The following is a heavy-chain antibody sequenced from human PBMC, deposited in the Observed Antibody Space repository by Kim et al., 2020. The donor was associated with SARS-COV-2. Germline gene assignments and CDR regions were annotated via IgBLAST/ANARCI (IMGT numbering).Heavy chain of an antibody. CDR2: IKPDGSAK. Sequence: GGSLRLSCAASGFTFSHYWMSWVRQAPGKGLECVANIKPDGSAKYYVDSVKGRFTISRVNDKNSLHLQMNSLRAEETAVYYCARAYSWSFDFWGQGTPVT. J-gene: IGHJ4*02. V-gene: IGHV3-7*03. CDR1: GFTFSHYW. D-gene: IGHD2-21*01. CDR3: ARAYSWSFDF.